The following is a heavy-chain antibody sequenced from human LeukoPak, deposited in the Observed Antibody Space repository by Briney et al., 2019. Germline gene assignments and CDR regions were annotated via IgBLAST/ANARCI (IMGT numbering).Heavy chain of an antibody. V-gene: IGHV1-2*02. Sequence: ASVKVSCKASGYTFTGYYMHWVRQAPGQGLEWMGWINPNSGGTNYAQKLQGRVTMTTDTSTSTAYMELRSLRSDDTAVYYCARVTIVVPARHALDIWGQGTMVTVSS. CDR2: INPNSGGT. CDR3: ARVTIVVPARHALDI. CDR1: GYTFTGYY. D-gene: IGHD2-2*01. J-gene: IGHJ3*02.